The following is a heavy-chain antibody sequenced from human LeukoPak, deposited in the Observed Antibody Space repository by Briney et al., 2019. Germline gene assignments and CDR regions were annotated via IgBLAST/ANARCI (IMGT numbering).Heavy chain of an antibody. D-gene: IGHD2-2*01. J-gene: IGHJ4*02. CDR3: AKGYCRVNSCYDDRGAFDY. Sequence: PSETLSLTCTVSGGSISSYYWSWIRQPPGKGLEWIGYIYYSGSTNYNPSLKSRVTISVDTSKNQFSLKLSSVTAADTAVYYCAKGYCRVNSCYDDRGAFDYWGQGTLVTVSS. CDR2: IYYSGST. CDR1: GGSISSYY. V-gene: IGHV4-59*08.